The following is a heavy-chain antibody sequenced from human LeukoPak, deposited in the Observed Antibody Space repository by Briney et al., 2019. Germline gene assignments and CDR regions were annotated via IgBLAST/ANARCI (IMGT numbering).Heavy chain of an antibody. D-gene: IGHD6-19*01. CDR1: GFSLSTSGMC. V-gene: IGHV2-70*11. CDR2: IDWDDDK. Sequence: SGPTLVNPTQTLTLTCTFSGFSLSTSGMCVSWIRQPPGKALEWLARIDWDDDKYYSTSLKTRLTISKDTPKNQVVLTMTNMDPVDTATYYCARTLASSGWYPYWGQGTLVTVSS. CDR3: ARTLASSGWYPY. J-gene: IGHJ4*02.